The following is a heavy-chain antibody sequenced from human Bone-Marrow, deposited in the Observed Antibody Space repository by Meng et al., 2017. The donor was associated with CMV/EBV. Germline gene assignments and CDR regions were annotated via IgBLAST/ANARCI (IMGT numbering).Heavy chain of an antibody. CDR1: GFTFSSYG. D-gene: IGHD3-16*01. Sequence: GGSLRLSCAASGFTFSSYGMHWVRQAPGKGLEWVAFIRYDGSNKYYADSVKGRFTISRDNSKNTLYLQMNSLRAEDTAVYYCAKDDNDYMGEIGSWGQGTLVTVSS. CDR2: IRYDGSNK. CDR3: AKDDNDYMGEIGS. V-gene: IGHV3-30*02. J-gene: IGHJ5*02.